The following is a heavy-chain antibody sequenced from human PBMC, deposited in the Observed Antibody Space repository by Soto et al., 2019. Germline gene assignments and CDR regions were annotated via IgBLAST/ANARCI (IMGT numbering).Heavy chain of an antibody. CDR2: IWHDGGEK. D-gene: IGHD3-22*01. Sequence: QVQLVESGGGVVQPGRSLRLSCKVSGFTLSDCGMHWVRQAPGKGLEWVAVIWHDGGEKYYADSVTGRFTISRDNSKNTVHLQIDSLGTDDTALYYCARDPGRDSPIDYWGQGTLVTVSS. J-gene: IGHJ4*02. V-gene: IGHV3-33*01. CDR1: GFTLSDCG. CDR3: ARDPGRDSPIDY.